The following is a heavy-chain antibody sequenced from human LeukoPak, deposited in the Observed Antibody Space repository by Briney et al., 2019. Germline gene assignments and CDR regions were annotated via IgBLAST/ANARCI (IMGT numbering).Heavy chain of an antibody. J-gene: IGHJ1*01. Sequence: SGTLSLTCAVSGGSISGGNWWTWVRQPPGKGLEWIGEIYQSGTTSYNPSLKSRVTISVDKSKNQFSLKLNSVTAADTAVYYCARGPYGGTLQHWGQGTLVTVSS. D-gene: IGHD4-23*01. CDR1: GGSISGGNW. V-gene: IGHV4-4*02. CDR2: IYQSGTT. CDR3: ARGPYGGTLQH.